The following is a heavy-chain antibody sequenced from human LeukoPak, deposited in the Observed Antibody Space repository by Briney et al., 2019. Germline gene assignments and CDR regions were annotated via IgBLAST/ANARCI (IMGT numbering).Heavy chain of an antibody. CDR2: VSYDGSGN. CDR3: ARGVAAGIYYGMDV. J-gene: IGHJ6*02. D-gene: IGHD6-13*01. CDR1: GFTFSSYG. V-gene: IGHV3-30*03. Sequence: GGSLRLSCAASGFTFSSYGMHWVRQAPGKGLEWVAVVSYDGSGNYYADSVKGRFTISRDNSKNTLHLQMNSLRPEDTAVYYCARGVAAGIYYGMDVWGQGTTVTVSS.